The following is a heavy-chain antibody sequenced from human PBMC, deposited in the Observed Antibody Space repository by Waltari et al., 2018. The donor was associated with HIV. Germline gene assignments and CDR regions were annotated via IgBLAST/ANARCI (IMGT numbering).Heavy chain of an antibody. J-gene: IGHJ4*02. CDR1: GGSFSGYS. D-gene: IGHD5-18*01. CDR2: INHSGST. V-gene: IGHV4-34*01. CDR3: AGTLGYSYGDPHYFDY. Sequence: QVQLKQWGTGLLKPSETLSLTCAVYGGSFSGYSWSWVCQPPGKGLEWIGEINHSGSTTYNPSLKSRVTISVDTSKRQLSLKLSSVTAADTAVYYCAGTLGYSYGDPHYFDYWSQGTLVTVSS.